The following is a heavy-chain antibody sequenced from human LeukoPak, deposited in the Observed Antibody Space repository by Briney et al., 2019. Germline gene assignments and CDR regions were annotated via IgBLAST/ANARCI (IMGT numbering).Heavy chain of an antibody. CDR2: IKQDGSEK. CDR3: ARDRRSSSGTSKVY. J-gene: IGHJ4*02. CDR1: GFTFSSYW. D-gene: IGHD6-13*01. V-gene: IGHV3-7*01. Sequence: GGSLRLSCAASGFTFSSYWMSWVRQAPGKGLEWVANIKQDGSEKYYVDSVKGRFTTSRDNAKNSLYLQMNSLRAEGTAVYYCARDRRSSSGTSKVYWGQGTLVTVSS.